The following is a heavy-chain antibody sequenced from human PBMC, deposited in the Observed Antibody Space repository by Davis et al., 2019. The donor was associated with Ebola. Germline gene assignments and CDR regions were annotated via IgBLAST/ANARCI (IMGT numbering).Heavy chain of an antibody. CDR1: GFTFSTYW. Sequence: PGGSLRLSCATSGFTFSTYWMSWVRQAPGKGLEWVANIKTDGSEEHYVDSVKGRFTISRDNAKNSLYLQMNSLRAEDTAVYYCARTVKPRHYYGMDVWGQGTTVTVSS. V-gene: IGHV3-7*01. CDR2: IKTDGSEE. J-gene: IGHJ6*02. D-gene: IGHD4-17*01. CDR3: ARTVKPRHYYGMDV.